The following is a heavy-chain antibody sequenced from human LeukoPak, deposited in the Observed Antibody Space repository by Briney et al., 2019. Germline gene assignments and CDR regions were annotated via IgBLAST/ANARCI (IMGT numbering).Heavy chain of an antibody. CDR3: ARVPTMTYYYGMDV. D-gene: IGHD3-22*01. CDR2: IIPILGIA. CDR1: GGTFSSYA. J-gene: IGHJ6*02. V-gene: IGHV1-69*04. Sequence: SVKVSCKASGGTFSSYAISWVRQAPGQGLEWMGRIIPILGIANYAQKFQGRVTITADKSTSTAYMELSSLRSEDRAVYYCARVPTMTYYYGMDVWGQGTTVTVSS.